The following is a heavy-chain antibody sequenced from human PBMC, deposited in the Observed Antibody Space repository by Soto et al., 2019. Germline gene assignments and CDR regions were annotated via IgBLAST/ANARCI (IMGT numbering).Heavy chain of an antibody. Sequence: PGGSLRLSCAASGFTFSSYAMSWVRQAPGKGLEWVSAISGSGGSTYYADSVKGRFTISRDNSKNTLYLQMNSLRAEDTAVYYCAGCGAEYLLLYYYYYGMDVWGQGTTVTVSS. V-gene: IGHV3-23*01. D-gene: IGHD2-2*01. CDR2: ISGSGGST. CDR1: GFTFSSYA. CDR3: AGCGAEYLLLYYYYYGMDV. J-gene: IGHJ6*02.